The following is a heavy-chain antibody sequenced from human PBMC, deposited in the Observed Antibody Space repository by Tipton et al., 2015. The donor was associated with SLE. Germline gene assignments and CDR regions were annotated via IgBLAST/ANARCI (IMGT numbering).Heavy chain of an antibody. V-gene: IGHV3-23*01. D-gene: IGHD7-27*01. J-gene: IGHJ4*02. CDR3: AKSWGWGSED. Sequence: SLRLSCAGSGFTFNNYAMSWVRQAPGKGLEWVSATSDSGDSTYYADSVKGRFTISRDNSKNTLYLQMNSPRAEDTAVYYCAKSWGWGSEDWGQGTLVTVSS. CDR1: GFTFNNYA. CDR2: TSDSGDST.